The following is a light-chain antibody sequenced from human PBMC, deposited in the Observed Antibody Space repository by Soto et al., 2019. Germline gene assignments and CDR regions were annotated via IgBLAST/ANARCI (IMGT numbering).Light chain of an antibody. CDR1: QSVSSSY. Sequence: EIVLTQSPGTLSLSPGERATLSCRASQSVSSSYLAWYQQKPGQAPRLLIYGASSRATGIPGRFSGSGSGTDFTLTICRLEPEDFAVYYCQQYGRSPFTFGAGPKVDIK. J-gene: IGKJ3*01. V-gene: IGKV3-20*01. CDR2: GAS. CDR3: QQYGRSPFT.